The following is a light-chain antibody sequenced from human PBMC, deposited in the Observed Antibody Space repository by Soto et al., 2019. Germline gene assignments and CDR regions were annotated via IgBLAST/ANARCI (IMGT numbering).Light chain of an antibody. V-gene: IGKV3-20*01. J-gene: IGKJ4*01. CDR1: QSVSSNY. CDR2: GAS. CDR3: QQYDSSSLT. Sequence: EIVLTQSPGTLSLSPGERATLSCRASQSVSSNYLAWYQQKPGQAPWLLIFGASSRATGIPDRFSGSGSGTDFTLTISRLEPEDFAVYYCQQYDSSSLTFGGGTKVEIK.